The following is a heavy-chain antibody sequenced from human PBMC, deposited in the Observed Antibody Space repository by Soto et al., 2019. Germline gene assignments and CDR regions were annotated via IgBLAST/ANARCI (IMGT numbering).Heavy chain of an antibody. CDR1: GFTVSSNY. V-gene: IGHV3-66*01. CDR2: IYSGGST. D-gene: IGHD3-9*01. Sequence: GGSLRLSCAASGFTVSSNYMSWVRQAPGKGLEWVSVIYSGGSTYYADSVKGRFTISRDNSKNTLYLQMNSLRAEDTAVYYCARVNDILTGYPYYMDVWGKGTTVTVSS. CDR3: ARVNDILTGYPYYMDV. J-gene: IGHJ6*03.